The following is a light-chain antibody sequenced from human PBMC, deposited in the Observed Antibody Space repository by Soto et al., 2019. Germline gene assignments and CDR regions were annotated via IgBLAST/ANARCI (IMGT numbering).Light chain of an antibody. CDR1: SSDVGGYVY. J-gene: IGLJ2*01. Sequence: QSALTQPASVSGSPGQSITISCTETSSDVGGYVYVSWYQQHPGKAPKLMIYDVSNRPSGVSNRFSGSKSGNTASLTIFGLQAEDEADYFCSSYTSSTTPVFGGGTQLTVL. V-gene: IGLV2-14*01. CDR3: SSYTSSTTPV. CDR2: DVS.